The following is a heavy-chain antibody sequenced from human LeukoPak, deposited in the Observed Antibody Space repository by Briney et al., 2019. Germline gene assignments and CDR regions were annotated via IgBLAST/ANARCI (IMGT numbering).Heavy chain of an antibody. Sequence: PGGSLGLSCAASGFTFSSYGMHWVRQAPGKGLEWVAVISYDGSNKYYADSVKGRFTISRDNSKNTLYLQMNSLRAEDTAVYYCAKDSRVTPFDYWGQGTLVTVSS. CDR2: ISYDGSNK. D-gene: IGHD4-17*01. V-gene: IGHV3-30*18. CDR1: GFTFSSYG. J-gene: IGHJ4*02. CDR3: AKDSRVTPFDY.